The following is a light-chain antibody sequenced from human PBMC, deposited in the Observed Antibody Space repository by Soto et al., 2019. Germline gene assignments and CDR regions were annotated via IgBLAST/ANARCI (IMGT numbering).Light chain of an antibody. CDR1: QSRLHSNGYNF. J-gene: IGKJ5*01. Sequence: MTQSPLSLPVTPGEAASISCRSSQSRLHSNGYNFLDWDQQKPGKAPTLLIYAASSLQSGVPSRFSGTGSGTDFTLTISSLQPGDFATYYCQQSYSPPPITFGQGTRLEIK. CDR3: QQSYSPPPIT. CDR2: AAS. V-gene: IGKV1-39*01.